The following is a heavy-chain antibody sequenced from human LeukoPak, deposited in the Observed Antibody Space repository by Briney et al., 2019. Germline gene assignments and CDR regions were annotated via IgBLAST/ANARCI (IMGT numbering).Heavy chain of an antibody. CDR1: GYTFTSYY. J-gene: IGHJ4*02. CDR3: ARDLRSSSFDY. V-gene: IGHV1-46*01. D-gene: IGHD3-3*01. Sequence: ASVKVSCKASGYTFTSYYMHRVRQAPGQGLEWMGIINPSGGSTSYAQKFQGRVTMTRDTSTSTVYMEQSSPRSEDTAVYYCARDLRSSSFDYWGQGTLVTVSS. CDR2: INPSGGST.